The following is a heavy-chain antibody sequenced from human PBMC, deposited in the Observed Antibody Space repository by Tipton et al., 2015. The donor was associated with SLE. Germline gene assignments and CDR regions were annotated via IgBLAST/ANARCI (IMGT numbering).Heavy chain of an antibody. CDR2: IYHSGST. V-gene: IGHV4-38-2*01. D-gene: IGHD2-2*01. J-gene: IGHJ4*02. CDR3: ARALRYQLLPRAYFDY. CDR1: GGSFSGYY. Sequence: GLVKPSETLSLTCAVYGGSFSGYYWGWIRQPPGKGLEWIGSIYHSGSTYYNPSLKGRVTISVDTSKNQFSLKLSSVTAADTAVYYCARALRYQLLPRAYFDYWGQGTLVTVSS.